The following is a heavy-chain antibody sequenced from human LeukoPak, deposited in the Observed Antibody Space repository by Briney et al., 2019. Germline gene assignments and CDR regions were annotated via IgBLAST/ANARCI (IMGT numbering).Heavy chain of an antibody. CDR3: ASRHSSGWSNFEY. V-gene: IGHV3-7*01. Sequence: PGGSLRLSCAASGFTFSSYWMSWVRQAPGKGLEWEANIKQDGSEKYYVDSVKGRFTISRDNAKNSLYLQMNSLRAEDTAVYYCASRHSSGWSNFEYWGQGTLVTVSS. D-gene: IGHD6-19*01. CDR1: GFTFSSYW. J-gene: IGHJ4*02. CDR2: IKQDGSEK.